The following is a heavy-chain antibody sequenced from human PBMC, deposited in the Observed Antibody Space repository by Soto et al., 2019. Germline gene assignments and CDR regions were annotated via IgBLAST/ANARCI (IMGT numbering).Heavy chain of an antibody. CDR2: IYYSGST. CDR3: ARAIRGYYYFDY. J-gene: IGHJ4*02. CDR1: GGSISSGDYY. D-gene: IGHD1-1*01. V-gene: IGHV4-30-4*01. Sequence: QVQLQESGPGLVKPSQTLSLTCTVSGGSISSGDYYWSWIRQPPGKGLEWIGYIYYSGSTYYNPSLKSRVTITVDTSKNQFYLKLSSVTAADTAVYYCARAIRGYYYFDYWGQGTLVTVSS.